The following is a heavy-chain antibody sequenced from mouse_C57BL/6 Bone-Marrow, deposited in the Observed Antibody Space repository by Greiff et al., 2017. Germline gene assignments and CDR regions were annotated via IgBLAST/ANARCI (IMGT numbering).Heavy chain of an antibody. D-gene: IGHD4-1*01. CDR2: IDPENGDT. Sequence: VQLQQSGAELVRPGASVKLSCTASGFNIKDDYMHWVKQRPEQGLEWIGWIDPENGDTAYASKFQGKATITADTSSNTAYLQLSSLTSEDTAVYYCTTSWDWYFDVWGTGTTVTVSS. CDR1: GFNIKDDY. J-gene: IGHJ1*03. V-gene: IGHV14-4*01. CDR3: TTSWDWYFDV.